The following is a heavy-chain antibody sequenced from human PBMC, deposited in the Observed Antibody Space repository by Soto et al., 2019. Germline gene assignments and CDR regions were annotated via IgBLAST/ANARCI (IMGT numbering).Heavy chain of an antibody. D-gene: IGHD1-26*01. Sequence: GGSLRLSCAASGFTFSNYAMSWVRQTPGKGLEWVSAISTSGITTYYADSVKGRFTTSRDNSKNTLYLQLNSLRAEDTAVYYCANCQWRGSCDHWGQGTLVTVSS. J-gene: IGHJ5*02. CDR1: GFTFSNYA. V-gene: IGHV3-23*01. CDR3: ANCQWRGSCDH. CDR2: ISTSGITT.